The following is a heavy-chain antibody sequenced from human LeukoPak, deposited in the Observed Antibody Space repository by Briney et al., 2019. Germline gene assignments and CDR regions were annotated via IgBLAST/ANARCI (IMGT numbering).Heavy chain of an antibody. D-gene: IGHD3-22*01. Sequence: SETLSLTCAVYGGSFSGYYWSWIRQPPGKGLEWIGEINHSGSTNYNPSLKSRVTISVDTSKNQFSLKLSSVTAADTAVYYCARGRRGESGRYYYGSSGPYYFDYWGQGTLVTVSS. V-gene: IGHV4-34*01. CDR1: GGSFSGYY. CDR2: INHSGST. CDR3: ARGRRGESGRYYYGSSGPYYFDY. J-gene: IGHJ4*02.